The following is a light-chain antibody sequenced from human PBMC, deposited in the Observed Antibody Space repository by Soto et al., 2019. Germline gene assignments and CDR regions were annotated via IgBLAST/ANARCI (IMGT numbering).Light chain of an antibody. V-gene: IGLV1-47*01. CDR2: RNN. Sequence: QSVLTRPPSVSGTPGQWITISCSGSSSDIGTNYVYWYQQLPGAAPKLLIYRNNQRPSGVPDRFSGSKSGTSASLAISGLRSEDEAEYHCAGWDYSLSGFDVFGTGTKVTVL. CDR1: SSDIGTNY. CDR3: AGWDYSLSGFDV. J-gene: IGLJ1*01.